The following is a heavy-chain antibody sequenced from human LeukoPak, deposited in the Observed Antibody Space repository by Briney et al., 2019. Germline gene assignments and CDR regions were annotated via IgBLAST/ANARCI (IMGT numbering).Heavy chain of an antibody. V-gene: IGHV3-30*18. CDR3: ANTEGYYDSSGYYF. Sequence: GGSLRLSCAASGFTFSSYGMHWVRQAPGKGLEWVAVISYDGSNKYYADSVKGRFTISRDNSKNTLYLQMNSLRAEDTAVYFCANTEGYYDSSGYYFWGQGTLVTVSS. CDR1: GFTFSSYG. CDR2: ISYDGSNK. D-gene: IGHD3-22*01. J-gene: IGHJ4*02.